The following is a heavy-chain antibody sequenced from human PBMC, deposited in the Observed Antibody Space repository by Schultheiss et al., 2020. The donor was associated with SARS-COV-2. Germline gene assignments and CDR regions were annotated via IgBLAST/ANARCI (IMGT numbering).Heavy chain of an antibody. D-gene: IGHD6-19*01. V-gene: IGHV3-30*03. J-gene: IGHJ3*02. CDR2: IPYDGSNK. CDR3: ARDWGIAVAVHAFDI. CDR1: AFSFSSYS. Sequence: GGCLRLSCAASAFSFSSYSMNWVRQAPGKGLEWVSFIPYDGSNKYYADSVKGRFTISRDNSKDTLYLQMSSLRAEDTAVYYCARDWGIAVAVHAFDIWGQGTMVTV.